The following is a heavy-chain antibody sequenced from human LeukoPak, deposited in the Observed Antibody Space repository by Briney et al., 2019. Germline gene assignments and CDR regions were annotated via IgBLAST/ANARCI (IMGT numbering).Heavy chain of an antibody. CDR1: GYTFTSYG. CDR2: ISACNGNT. Sequence: ASVKVSCKASGYTFTSYGISWVRKAPGQGLEWMGCISACNGNTNYAQKLQGRVTMTTDTSTSTAYMELRSLRSDDTAVYYCARGNDYGSGSYYLPKPYDYWGQGTLVTVSS. V-gene: IGHV1-18*01. J-gene: IGHJ4*02. CDR3: ARGNDYGSGSYYLPKPYDY. D-gene: IGHD3-10*01.